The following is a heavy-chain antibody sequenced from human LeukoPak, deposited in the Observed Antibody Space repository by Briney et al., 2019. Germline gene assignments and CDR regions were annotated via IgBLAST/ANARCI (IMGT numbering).Heavy chain of an antibody. CDR1: GGSFSGYY. J-gene: IGHJ4*02. V-gene: IGHV4-34*01. CDR3: ARRYSSSPNPYYFDY. D-gene: IGHD6-6*01. CDR2: INHSGST. Sequence: PSETLSLTCAVYGGSFSGYYWSWIRQPPGKGLEWIGEINHSGSTNYNPSLKSRVTISVDTSKNQFSLKLSSVTAADTAVCYCARRYSSSPNPYYFDYWGQGTLVTVSS.